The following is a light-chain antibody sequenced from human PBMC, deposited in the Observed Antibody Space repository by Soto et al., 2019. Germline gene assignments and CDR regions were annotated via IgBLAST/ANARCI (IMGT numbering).Light chain of an antibody. V-gene: IGKV3-20*01. J-gene: IGKJ3*01. CDR2: GAS. CDR1: QTIRSNF. CDR3: LQHDDSPFT. Sequence: EIVLTQSPGALSLSPGERATLSCRASQTIRSNFLAWYQHKPGQAPRLLIYGASTTATGIPDRFSGSGSGTEFTLTISRLEPEDFAVYFCLQHDDSPFTFGPVTKVDI.